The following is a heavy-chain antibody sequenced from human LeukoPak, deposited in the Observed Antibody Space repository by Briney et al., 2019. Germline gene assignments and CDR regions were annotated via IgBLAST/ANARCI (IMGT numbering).Heavy chain of an antibody. D-gene: IGHD5-18*01. CDR3: AKGGYSYGSVRAFDI. CDR2: MNPNSGNT. Sequence: ASVRVSCKASGYTFTSYDINWVRQATGQGLEWMGWMNPNSGNTGYAQKFQGRVTMTRNTSISTAYMELSSLRSEDTAVYYCAKGGYSYGSVRAFDIWGQGTMVTVSS. J-gene: IGHJ3*02. V-gene: IGHV1-8*01. CDR1: GYTFTSYD.